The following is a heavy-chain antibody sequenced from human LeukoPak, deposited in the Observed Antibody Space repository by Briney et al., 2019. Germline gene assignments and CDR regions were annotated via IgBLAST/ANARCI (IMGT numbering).Heavy chain of an antibody. J-gene: IGHJ3*02. V-gene: IGHV4-34*01. CDR3: AMPDLTYCGGDCYSSPAFDI. CDR2: INHSGST. CDR1: GGSFSGYY. D-gene: IGHD2-21*02. Sequence: PSETLSLTCAVYGGSFSGYYWSWIRQPPGKGLEWIGEINHSGSTNYNPSLKSRVTISVDTSKNQFSLKLSSVTAADTAVYYCAMPDLTYCGGDCYSSPAFDIWGQGTVVTVSS.